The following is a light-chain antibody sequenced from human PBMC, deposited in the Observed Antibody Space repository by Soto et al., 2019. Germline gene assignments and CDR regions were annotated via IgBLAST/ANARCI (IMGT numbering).Light chain of an antibody. J-gene: IGLJ1*01. Sequence: QSVLTQPASVSGSPGQSITISCTGTSSDVGGYNYVSWYQQHPGKAPKLMIYDVSNRPSGVSNRFSDSKSGNTASLTISGLQAEDEADYYCSSYTSSRTLEVFGTGTKVTV. CDR1: SSDVGGYNY. CDR3: SSYTSSRTLEV. V-gene: IGLV2-14*01. CDR2: DVS.